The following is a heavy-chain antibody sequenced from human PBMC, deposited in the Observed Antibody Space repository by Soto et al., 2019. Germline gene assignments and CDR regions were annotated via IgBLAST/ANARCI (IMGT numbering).Heavy chain of an antibody. Sequence: QVQLVQSGAEVKKPGSSVKVSCKASGGTFSSYTISWVRQAPGQGLEWMGRIIPILGIANYAQKFQGRVXIXAXXSTSTAYMELSSLRSEDTAVYYCARESGIAAAAYYWGQGTLVTVSS. D-gene: IGHD6-13*01. CDR3: ARESGIAAAAYY. CDR1: GGTFSSYT. J-gene: IGHJ4*02. CDR2: IIPILGIA. V-gene: IGHV1-69*08.